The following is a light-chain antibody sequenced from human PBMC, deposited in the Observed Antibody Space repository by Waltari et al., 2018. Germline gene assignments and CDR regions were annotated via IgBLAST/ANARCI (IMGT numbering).Light chain of an antibody. CDR1: ALPKNS. Sequence: SYELTQPPSVSVSPGQTARITCFGDALPKNSAYWYQKKSGQAAVLIRYEERKGHSGIPETFSGSSSGTMATLTIGGAEMGDEADYYCCSTDSSGNHGVFGGGTKLAVL. CDR3: CSTDSSGNHGV. CDR2: EER. V-gene: IGLV3-10*01. J-gene: IGLJ3*02.